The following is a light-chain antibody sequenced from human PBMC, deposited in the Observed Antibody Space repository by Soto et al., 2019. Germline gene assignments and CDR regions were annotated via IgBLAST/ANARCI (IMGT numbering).Light chain of an antibody. CDR3: QQYNNWPRG. CDR2: GAS. V-gene: IGKV3-15*01. CDR1: QSVSSN. J-gene: IGKJ3*01. Sequence: EIVMTQSPATLSVSPGERATLSCRASQSVSSNLAWYQQKPGQAPRLLIYGASTRATGIPARFSGSGSGTEFTLTISSLQSVDFAVYYCQQYNNWPRGFAPGTKVDIK.